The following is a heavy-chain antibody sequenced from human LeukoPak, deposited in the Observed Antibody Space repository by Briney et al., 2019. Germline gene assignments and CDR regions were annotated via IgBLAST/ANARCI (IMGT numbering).Heavy chain of an antibody. J-gene: IGHJ6*03. D-gene: IGHD3-10*01. CDR3: ARIRFGESYAPKSYYYYYMDV. CDR1: GFTFTTYW. Sequence: PGGSLRLSCAASGFTFTTYWMSWVRQAPGKGLEWVANIKQDGSEKYYVDSVKGRFTISRDNAKNSLYLQMNSLRAEDTAVYYCARIRFGESYAPKSYYYYYMDVWGKGTTVTISS. V-gene: IGHV3-7*01. CDR2: IKQDGSEK.